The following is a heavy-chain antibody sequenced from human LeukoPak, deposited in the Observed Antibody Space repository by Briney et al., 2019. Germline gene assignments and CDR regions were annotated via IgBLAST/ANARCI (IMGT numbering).Heavy chain of an antibody. V-gene: IGHV3-23*01. Sequence: GGSLRLSCAASGFTFSSYGMSWVRQAPGKGLEWVSAISGSGGSTYYADSVKGRFTISRDNSKNTLYLQMNSLRAEDTAVYYCARGGRPDCSGGSCPKYYYYMDVWGKGTTVTVSS. D-gene: IGHD2-15*01. CDR3: ARGGRPDCSGGSCPKYYYYMDV. J-gene: IGHJ6*03. CDR2: ISGSGGST. CDR1: GFTFSSYG.